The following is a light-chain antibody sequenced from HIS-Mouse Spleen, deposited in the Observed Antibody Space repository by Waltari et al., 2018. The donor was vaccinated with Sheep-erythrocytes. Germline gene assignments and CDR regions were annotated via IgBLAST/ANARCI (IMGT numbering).Light chain of an antibody. Sequence: QSALTQPASVSGSPGQSITISCTGTSSDVGGYNYVSWYQQHPGKAPKLMIYEVSNRPSGVYNRFSGSKSGNTASLTISGLQAEDEADYYCCSYAGSYNHVFATGTKVTVL. J-gene: IGLJ1*01. CDR2: EVS. CDR3: CSYAGSYNHV. V-gene: IGLV2-14*01. CDR1: SSDVGGYNY.